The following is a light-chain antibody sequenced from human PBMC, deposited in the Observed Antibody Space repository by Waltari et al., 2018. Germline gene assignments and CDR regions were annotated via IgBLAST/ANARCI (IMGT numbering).Light chain of an antibody. CDR3: SSYTTSSAPGV. CDR1: DSDVGAYDF. Sequence: QSALTQPASVSGSPGQSITISCSGTDSDVGAYDFVSWYQQPPGKAPHLIISEVSNRPSGISTRFSASKSGNTASLTISGRQAEDEADYYCSSYTTSSAPGVFGTGTRVTVL. J-gene: IGLJ1*01. CDR2: EVS. V-gene: IGLV2-14*01.